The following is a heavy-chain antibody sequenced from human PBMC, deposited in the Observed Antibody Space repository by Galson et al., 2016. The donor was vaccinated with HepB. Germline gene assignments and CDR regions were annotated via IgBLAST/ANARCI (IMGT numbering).Heavy chain of an antibody. CDR2: ISLDETTK. V-gene: IGHV3-30-3*01. D-gene: IGHD5-12*01. Sequence: SLRLSCAASGFTFSSYTMHWVRQAPGKGLEWVALISLDETTKYYADSVKGRFTIARDNSQNTLFLQMNSLRGDDTAMYYCARDLTGIVATGGHWRQGTLAIVSS. CDR3: ARDLTGIVATGGH. CDR1: GFTFSSYT. J-gene: IGHJ4*02.